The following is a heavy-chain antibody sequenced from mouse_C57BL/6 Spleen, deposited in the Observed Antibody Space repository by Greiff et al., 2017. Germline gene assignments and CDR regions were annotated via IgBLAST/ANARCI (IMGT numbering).Heavy chain of an antibody. CDR3: ASEGNSSGYVDY. Sequence: EVQLVEPGGGLVKPGGSLKLSCAASGFTFSSYAMPWVRQTPEKRLEWVATISDGGSYTYYPDNVKGRFTIARDNAKNNLYLQMSHLKSEDTAMYYCASEGNSSGYVDYWGQDTTLTVSS. CDR1: GFTFSSYA. V-gene: IGHV5-4*01. D-gene: IGHD3-2*02. CDR2: ISDGGSYT. J-gene: IGHJ2*01.